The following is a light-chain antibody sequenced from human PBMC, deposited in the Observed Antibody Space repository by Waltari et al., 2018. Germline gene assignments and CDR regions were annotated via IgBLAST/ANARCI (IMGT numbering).Light chain of an antibody. Sequence: QSVLTQPPSASGTPGQRVTMSCSGNSSHIGSNLVYWYQHLPGTAPKLLIYRDSPRPSGVPARFSVSRSGNSASLAISVLRSDDEADYYCATWDVGRSAWMFGGGTKLTVL. V-gene: IGLV1-47*01. CDR2: RDS. CDR3: ATWDVGRSAWM. J-gene: IGLJ3*02. CDR1: SSHIGSNL.